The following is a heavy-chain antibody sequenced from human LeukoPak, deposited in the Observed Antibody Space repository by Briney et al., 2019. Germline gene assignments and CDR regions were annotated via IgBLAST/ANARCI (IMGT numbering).Heavy chain of an antibody. V-gene: IGHV1-69*13. CDR2: IIPIFGTA. CDR3: ARGVVRTGSNYFDY. J-gene: IGHJ4*02. CDR1: GGTFSSYA. D-gene: IGHD2-2*01. Sequence: ASVKVSCKASGGTFSSYAISWVRQAPGQGLEWMGGIIPIFGTANYAQKFQGRVTITADESTSTAYMELSSLRSEDTAVYYCARGVVRTGSNYFDYWGQGTLVTVSS.